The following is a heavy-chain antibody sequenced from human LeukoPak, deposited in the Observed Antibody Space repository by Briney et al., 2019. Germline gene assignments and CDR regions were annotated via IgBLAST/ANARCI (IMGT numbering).Heavy chain of an antibody. D-gene: IGHD3-22*01. CDR1: GGSISSYY. CDR3: ARLLSGYYRYYFDY. CDR2: ISDIGSI. V-gene: IGHV4-59*08. J-gene: IGHJ4*02. Sequence: SETLSLTCTVSGGSISSYYWSWIRQPPGKGLEWIAYISDIGSINYNPSLKSRVTISVDTSKNQFSLKLSSVTAADTAVYYCARLLSGYYRYYFDYWGQGTLVTVSS.